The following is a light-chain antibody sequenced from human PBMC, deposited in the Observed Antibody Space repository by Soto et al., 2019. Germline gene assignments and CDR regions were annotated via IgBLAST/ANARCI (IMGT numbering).Light chain of an antibody. Sequence: DVQMTQSPSTLSASVGDRVTLTCRASHNIGIWLAWYQQKPGKAPNLMIHKASTLGSGVPSRFSGSGSGTEFTLTITSLQPDDFATYYCQQYNSWAFGQGTKVEFK. V-gene: IGKV1-5*03. CDR2: KAS. CDR3: QQYNSWA. J-gene: IGKJ1*01. CDR1: HNIGIW.